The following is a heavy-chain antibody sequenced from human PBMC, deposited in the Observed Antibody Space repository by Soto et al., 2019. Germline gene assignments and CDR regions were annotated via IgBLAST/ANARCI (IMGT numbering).Heavy chain of an antibody. CDR2: IYWDGYK. J-gene: IGHJ4*02. CDR3: AHKGYGDYPLDY. D-gene: IGHD4-17*01. CDR1: GFSLSTSGVG. V-gene: IGHV2-5*02. Sequence: QITLKESGPTLVKPTQTLTLTCTFSGFSLSTSGVGVGWIRQSPGKALEWLAVIYWDGYKQYSPSMKSRLTIPDDTSKNQVVLTMTNMDPVDTATYYCAHKGYGDYPLDYWGQGTLVTVSS.